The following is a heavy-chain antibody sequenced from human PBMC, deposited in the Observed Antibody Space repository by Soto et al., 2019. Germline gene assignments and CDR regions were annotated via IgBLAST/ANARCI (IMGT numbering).Heavy chain of an antibody. CDR2: INPSGGST. V-gene: IGHV1-46*03. Sequence: ASVKVSCKASGYTFTSYYMHWVRQAPGQGLEWMGIINPSGGSTSYAQKFQGRVTMTRDTSTSTVYMELSSLRSEDTAVYYCARDPDRADCSGGSCPLFDYWGQGTLVTVSS. CDR3: ARDPDRADCSGGSCPLFDY. CDR1: GYTFTSYY. D-gene: IGHD2-15*01. J-gene: IGHJ4*02.